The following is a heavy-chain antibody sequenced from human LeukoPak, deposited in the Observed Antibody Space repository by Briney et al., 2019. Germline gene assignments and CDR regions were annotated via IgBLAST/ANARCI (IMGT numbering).Heavy chain of an antibody. CDR1: GFTFSSYS. D-gene: IGHD6-13*01. Sequence: GGSLRLSCAASGFTFSSYSMNWVREAPGKGLEWVSSISSSSSYIYYADSVKGRFTISRDNAKNSLYLQMNSLRAEDTAVYYCARLAAAGYFDYWGQGTLVTVSS. CDR3: ARLAAAGYFDY. V-gene: IGHV3-21*01. J-gene: IGHJ4*02. CDR2: ISSSSSYI.